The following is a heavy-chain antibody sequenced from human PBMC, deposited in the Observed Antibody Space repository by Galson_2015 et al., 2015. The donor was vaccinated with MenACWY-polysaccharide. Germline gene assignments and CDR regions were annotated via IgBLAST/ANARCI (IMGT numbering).Heavy chain of an antibody. Sequence: ETLSLTCVVYGGSFTNYYWTWIRQSAGKGLEWIGEIKHSGLTNYDPSLRSRVTVSVDPSKNQFSMNLTSVTAADTGVYYCARAWSSGYYSDFWGQGTPVTVSS. D-gene: IGHD3-3*01. CDR3: ARAWSSGYYSDF. CDR1: GGSFTNYY. CDR2: IKHSGLT. V-gene: IGHV4-34*01. J-gene: IGHJ4*02.